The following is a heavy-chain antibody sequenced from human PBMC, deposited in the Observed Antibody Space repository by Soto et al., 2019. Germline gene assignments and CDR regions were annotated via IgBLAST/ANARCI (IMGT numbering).Heavy chain of an antibody. CDR3: AKGGDNWYFDY. CDR2: IMGSGGKT. V-gene: IGHV3-23*01. CDR1: GFSFRSYP. Sequence: EVQLLESGGGLVQPGGSLRLSCAASGFSFRSYPMNWVRQAPGKGLESVAVIMGSGGKTYYADSVQGRFTISRDDSKITVFLQMNSLRADDTATYYCAKGGDNWYFDYRGPGTLVTVTS. D-gene: IGHD1-20*01. J-gene: IGHJ4*02.